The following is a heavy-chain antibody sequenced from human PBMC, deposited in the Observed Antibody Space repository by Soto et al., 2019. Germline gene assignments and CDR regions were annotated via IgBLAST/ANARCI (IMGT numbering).Heavy chain of an antibody. CDR3: ARDKGDYDFCLDY. Sequence: GESLKISCAASGFTFDDYGMSWVRQAPGKGLEWVSGINWNGGSTGYADSVKGRFTISRDNAKNSLYLQMNSLRAEDTALYYCARDKGDYDFCLDYWGQGTLVTVSS. CDR1: GFTFDDYG. CDR2: INWNGGST. V-gene: IGHV3-20*04. D-gene: IGHD3-3*01. J-gene: IGHJ4*02.